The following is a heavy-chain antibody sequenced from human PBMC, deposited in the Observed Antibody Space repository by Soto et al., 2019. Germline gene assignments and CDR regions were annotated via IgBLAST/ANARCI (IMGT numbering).Heavy chain of an antibody. CDR1: GGTFSSYA. V-gene: IGHV1-69*10. J-gene: IGHJ1*01. D-gene: IGHD6-13*01. CDR3: AREGPPAAAGTYFQH. Sequence: ASVKVSCKASGGTFSSYAISWVRQAPGQGLEWMGGIIPIFGIANYAQKFQGRVTITADKSTSTAYMELSSLRSEDTAVYYCAREGPPAAAGTYFQHWCQGTLVTVSS. CDR2: IIPIFGIA.